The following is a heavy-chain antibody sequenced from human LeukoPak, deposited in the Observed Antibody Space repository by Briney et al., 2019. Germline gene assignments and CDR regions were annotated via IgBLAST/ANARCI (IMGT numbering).Heavy chain of an antibody. Sequence: GGSLRLSCSASGFTFGDYYMNWFRRAPGMGLEWLCFIRTNAAGGTPHHAASVKGRFSITRDDSRATAYLQMNSLKAEDTAIYYCARDRGGDGSIYFDYWGQGIPVTVSS. CDR3: ARDRGGDGSIYFDY. D-gene: IGHD3-16*01. CDR1: GFTFGDYY. J-gene: IGHJ4*02. CDR2: IRTNAAGGTP. V-gene: IGHV3-49*03.